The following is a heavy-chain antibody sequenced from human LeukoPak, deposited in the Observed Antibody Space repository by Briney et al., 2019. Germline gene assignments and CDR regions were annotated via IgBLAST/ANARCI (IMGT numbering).Heavy chain of an antibody. CDR2: ISSSSSYI. V-gene: IGHV3-21*01. J-gene: IGHJ5*02. CDR1: GFSLSSYA. D-gene: IGHD2-15*01. CDR3: ARGADGVSSNSRGWFDP. Sequence: GGSLRLSCAASGFSLSSYAMSWVRQAPGKGLEWVSSISSSSSYIYYADSVRGRFTISRDNAKNSLYLQMNSLRAEDTAVYSCARGADGVSSNSRGWFDPWGQGTLVTVSS.